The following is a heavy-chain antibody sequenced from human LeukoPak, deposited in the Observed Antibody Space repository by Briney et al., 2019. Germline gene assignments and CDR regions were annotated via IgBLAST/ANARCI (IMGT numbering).Heavy chain of an antibody. CDR3: ARGLSYYDSSGYPISGNWFDP. V-gene: IGHV4-59*01. Sequence: SETLSLTCTVSGDSISSYYWTWIRQPPGKGLEWIGYIYYSGSTNYNPSLKSRVTISLDTSKNQFSLKLSSVTAADTAVYYCARGLSYYDSSGYPISGNWFDPWGQGTLVTVSS. J-gene: IGHJ5*02. CDR1: GDSISSYY. D-gene: IGHD3-22*01. CDR2: IYYSGST.